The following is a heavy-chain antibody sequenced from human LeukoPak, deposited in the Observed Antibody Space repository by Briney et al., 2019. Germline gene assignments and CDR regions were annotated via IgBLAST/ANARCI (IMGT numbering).Heavy chain of an antibody. D-gene: IGHD5-18*01. Sequence: SETLSLTCTVSGGSISTYYWTWIRQPPGKGLEWIGYIYHSGSTNYNPSLKSRVTISVDTSQNQFSLKLSSVTAADTAVYYCARSDGYGLVGIWGQGTMVTVSS. CDR1: GGSISTYY. CDR3: ARSDGYGLVGI. CDR2: IYHSGST. J-gene: IGHJ3*02. V-gene: IGHV4-59*12.